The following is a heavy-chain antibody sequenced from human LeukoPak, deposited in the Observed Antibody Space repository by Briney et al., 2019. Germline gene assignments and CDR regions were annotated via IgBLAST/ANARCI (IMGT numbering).Heavy chain of an antibody. CDR2: IYHSGST. Sequence: PSETLSLTCTVSGYSISSGYYWGWIRQPPGKGLEWIGSIYHSGSTYYNPSLKSRVTISVDTSKNQFSLKLSSVTAADTAVYYCARALGLSTGDYTEVPPEIYYMDVWGKGTTVTVSS. J-gene: IGHJ6*03. CDR3: ARALGLSTGDYTEVPPEIYYMDV. D-gene: IGHD4-17*01. CDR1: GYSISSGYY. V-gene: IGHV4-38-2*02.